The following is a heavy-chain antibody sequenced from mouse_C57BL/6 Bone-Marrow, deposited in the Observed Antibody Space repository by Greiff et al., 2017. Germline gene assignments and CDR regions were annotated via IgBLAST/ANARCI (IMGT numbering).Heavy chain of an antibody. Sequence: QVQLKQSGPGLVQPSQSLSITCTVSGFSLTSYGVHWVRQSPGKGLEWLGVIWSGGSTDYNAAFISRLSISKDNSKSQVFFKRNSLQADDTAIYYCARKGWLLRENTMDYWGQGTSVTVSS. CDR3: ARKGWLLRENTMDY. CDR2: IWSGGST. D-gene: IGHD2-3*01. V-gene: IGHV2-2*01. CDR1: GFSLTSYG. J-gene: IGHJ4*01.